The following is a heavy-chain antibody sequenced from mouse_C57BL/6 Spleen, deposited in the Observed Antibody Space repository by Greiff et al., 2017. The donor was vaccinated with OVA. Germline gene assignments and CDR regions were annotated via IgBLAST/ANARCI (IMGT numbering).Heavy chain of an antibody. D-gene: IGHD1-1*01. V-gene: IGHV3-6*01. CDR1: GYSITSGYY. J-gene: IGHJ4*01. CDR2: ISYDGSN. CDR3: ASDYDYGSSYGAMDY. Sequence: VQLKESGPGLVKPSQSLSLTCSVTGYSITSGYYWNWIRQFPGNKLEWMGYISYDGSNNYNPSLKNRISITRDTSKNQFFLKLNSVTTEDTATYYCASDYDYGSSYGAMDYWGQGTSVTVAS.